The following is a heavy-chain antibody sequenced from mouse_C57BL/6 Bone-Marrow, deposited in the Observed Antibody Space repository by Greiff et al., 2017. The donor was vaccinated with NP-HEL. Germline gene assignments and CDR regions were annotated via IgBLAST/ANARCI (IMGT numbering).Heavy chain of an antibody. V-gene: IGHV1-63*01. CDR2: IYPGGGYT. J-gene: IGHJ4*01. CDR1: GYTFTNYW. CDR3: ATTVVALYYYAMDY. Sequence: QVQLQQSGAELVRPGTSVKMSCKASGYTFTNYWIGWAKQRPGHGLEWIGDIYPGGGYTNYNGKFKGKATLTADKSSSTAYMQLSSLTSEDSAVYFCATTVVALYYYAMDYWGQGTSVTVSS. D-gene: IGHD1-1*01.